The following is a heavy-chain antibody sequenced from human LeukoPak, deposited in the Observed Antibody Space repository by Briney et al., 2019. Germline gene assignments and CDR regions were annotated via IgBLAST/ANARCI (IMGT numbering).Heavy chain of an antibody. Sequence: SETLSLTCTVSGGSISSGSYYWSWIRQPAGKGLEWIGRIYTSGSTNYNPSLKSRVTISVDTSKNQFSLKLSSVTAADTAVYYCARDRYDILTGYYPFGYWGRGTLVTVSS. D-gene: IGHD3-9*01. CDR2: IYTSGST. CDR3: ARDRYDILTGYYPFGY. V-gene: IGHV4-61*02. J-gene: IGHJ4*02. CDR1: GGSISSGSYY.